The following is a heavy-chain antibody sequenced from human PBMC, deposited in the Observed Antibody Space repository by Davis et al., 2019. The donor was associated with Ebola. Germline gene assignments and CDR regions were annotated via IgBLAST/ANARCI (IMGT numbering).Heavy chain of an antibody. CDR2: IIPIFGTA. Sequence: SVKVSCKASGGTFSSYAISWVRQAPGQGLEWMGGIIPIFGTANYAQKFQGRVTITADESTSTAYMELSSLRSEDTAVYYCASCSSTSCYNRRGCYYYMDVWGKGTTVTVSS. D-gene: IGHD2-2*02. V-gene: IGHV1-69*13. CDR3: ASCSSTSCYNRRGCYYYMDV. J-gene: IGHJ6*03. CDR1: GGTFSSYA.